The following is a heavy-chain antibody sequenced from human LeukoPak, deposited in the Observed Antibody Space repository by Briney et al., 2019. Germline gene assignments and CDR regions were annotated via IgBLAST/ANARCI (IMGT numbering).Heavy chain of an antibody. V-gene: IGHV4-39*01. CDR3: VRQPWPDESQRIQLWSMRYFDY. CDR1: GGSISSSSYY. J-gene: IGHJ4*02. Sequence: PSETLSLTCTDSGGSISSSSYYWGWIRQSPGKGLGWIGSIYYSGSSYYNPSLKSRVTISVDTSKNQFSLKLSSVTAADTAVYYCVRQPWPDESQRIQLWSMRYFDYWGQGTLVTVSS. CDR2: IYYSGSS. D-gene: IGHD5-18*01.